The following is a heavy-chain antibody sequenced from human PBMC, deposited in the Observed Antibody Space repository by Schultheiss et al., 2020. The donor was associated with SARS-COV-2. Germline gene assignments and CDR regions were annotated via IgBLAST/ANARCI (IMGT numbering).Heavy chain of an antibody. CDR2: ISGYHGNT. V-gene: IGHV1-18*04. J-gene: IGHJ4*02. D-gene: IGHD2-15*01. CDR1: GYTFNTYG. CDR3: ARAHCSGGSCYSEYYFDY. Sequence: ASVKVSCKASGYTFNTYGISWVRQAPGQGLEWMGWISGYHGNTNYAQKFQGRVTMTKDTTTSTAYMDLRSLKSDDTAVYYCARAHCSGGSCYSEYYFDYWGQGTLVTVSS.